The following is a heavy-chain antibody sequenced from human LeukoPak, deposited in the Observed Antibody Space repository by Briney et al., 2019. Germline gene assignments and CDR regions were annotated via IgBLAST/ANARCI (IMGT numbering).Heavy chain of an antibody. J-gene: IGHJ4*02. CDR2: ISYDGSNK. CDR1: GFTFSSYG. CDR3: ARADYYDSSGYYYPFDY. V-gene: IGHV3-33*05. D-gene: IGHD3-22*01. Sequence: GGSLRLSCAASGFTFSSYGMHWVRQAPGKGLEWVAVISYDGSNKYYADSVKSRFTISRDNSKNTLYLQMNSLRAEDTAVYYCARADYYDSSGYYYPFDYWGQGTLVTVSS.